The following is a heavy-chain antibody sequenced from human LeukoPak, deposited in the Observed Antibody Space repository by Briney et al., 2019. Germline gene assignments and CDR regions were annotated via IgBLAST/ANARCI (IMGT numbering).Heavy chain of an antibody. CDR1: GFTSTNFG. V-gene: IGHV1-58*01. CDR2: IIVGSGAT. D-gene: IGHD3-16*01. CDR3: AADLSNPRMGASYLDS. J-gene: IGHJ4*02. Sequence: GTSVKVSCKASGFTSTNFGVQWVRQARGQRLEWIGWIIVGSGATKCAQDFQERVTITRDLSTSTLYMELRSLTSEDTAVYYCAADLSNPRMGASYLDSWGQGTLVTVSS.